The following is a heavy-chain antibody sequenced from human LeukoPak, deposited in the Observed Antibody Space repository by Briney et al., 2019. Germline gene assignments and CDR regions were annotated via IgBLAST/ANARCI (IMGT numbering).Heavy chain of an antibody. V-gene: IGHV1-8*01. CDR2: MNPNSGNT. Sequence: ASVTVSCKASGYTFTSYDINWVRQATGQGREWMGWMNPNSGNTGYAQKFQGRVTMTRNTSISTAYMELSSLRSEDTAVYYCARGAKRRNWFDPWGQGTLVTVSS. CDR3: ARGAKRRNWFDP. J-gene: IGHJ5*02. CDR1: GYTFTSYD.